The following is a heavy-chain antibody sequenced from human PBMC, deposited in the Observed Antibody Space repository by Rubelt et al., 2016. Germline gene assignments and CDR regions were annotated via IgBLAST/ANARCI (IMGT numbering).Heavy chain of an antibody. CDR3: ARWNDSSDWFDP. Sequence: QVQLQQWGAGLLKPSETLSLTCAVYGGSFSGYYWSWIRQPPGKGLEWIGSIYYSGSTYYNPSLKSRVTKSGDTSKKHVSLKLSSVAAAETAVYYCARWNDSSDWFDPWGQGTLVTVSS. D-gene: IGHD3-22*01. J-gene: IGHJ5*02. V-gene: IGHV4-34*01. CDR1: GGSFSGYY. CDR2: IYYSGST.